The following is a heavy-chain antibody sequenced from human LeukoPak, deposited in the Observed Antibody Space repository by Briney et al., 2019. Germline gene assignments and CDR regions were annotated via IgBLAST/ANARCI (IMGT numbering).Heavy chain of an antibody. V-gene: IGHV4-4*07. CDR2: IHTSGST. J-gene: IGHJ4*02. Sequence: SETLSLTCTVSGGSISSYYWSWIRQPAGKGLEWIGRIHTSGSTNHNPSLKSRVTMSVDTSKNQFSLKLSSVTAADTAVYYCARDRYYYDSSGSHFDYWGQGTLVTVSS. CDR1: GGSISSYY. D-gene: IGHD3-22*01. CDR3: ARDRYYYDSSGSHFDY.